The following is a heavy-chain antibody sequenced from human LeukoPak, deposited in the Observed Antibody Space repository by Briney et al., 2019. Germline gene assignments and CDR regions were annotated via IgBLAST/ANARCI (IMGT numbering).Heavy chain of an antibody. J-gene: IGHJ4*02. Sequence: SETLSLTCTVTGGSISSYYWSWIRQPAGKGLEWIGRIYTSGSTNYSPSLKSRVTMSVDTSKNQFSLKLSSVTAADTAVYYCARESNDYSNYGGVYWGQGTLVTVSS. V-gene: IGHV4-4*07. CDR3: ARESNDYSNYGGVY. D-gene: IGHD4-11*01. CDR1: GGSISSYY. CDR2: IYTSGST.